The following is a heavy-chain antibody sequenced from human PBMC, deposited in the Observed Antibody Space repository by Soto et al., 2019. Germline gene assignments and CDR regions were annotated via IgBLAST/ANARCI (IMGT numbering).Heavy chain of an antibody. CDR2: IYPGDSDT. D-gene: IGHD6-19*01. V-gene: IGHV5-51*01. CDR3: ATTSVYSSGSYYFDY. CDR1: GYSFTSYW. Sequence: PGESLKISCKGSGYSFTSYWIGWVRQMPGKGLEWMGIIYPGDSDTRYSPSFQGQVTISADKSISTAYLQWSSLKASDTAMYYCATTSVYSSGSYYFDYWGQGTLVTVSS. J-gene: IGHJ4*02.